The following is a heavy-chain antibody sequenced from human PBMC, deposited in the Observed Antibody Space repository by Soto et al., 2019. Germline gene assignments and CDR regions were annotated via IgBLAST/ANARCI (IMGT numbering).Heavy chain of an antibody. D-gene: IGHD2-2*02. CDR3: ARQGYCSSTACYTVDY. CDR1: GYSFTSYW. J-gene: IGHJ4*02. V-gene: IGHV5-51*01. CDR2: IYPGDSNT. Sequence: WESLKISCKGSGYSFTSYWIGWVRQKPGKGLEWMGIIYPGDSNTRYSPSFQGQVTISADKSISTAYLQWSSLKASDTAIYYCARQGYCSSTACYTVDYWGQGTLVTLSS.